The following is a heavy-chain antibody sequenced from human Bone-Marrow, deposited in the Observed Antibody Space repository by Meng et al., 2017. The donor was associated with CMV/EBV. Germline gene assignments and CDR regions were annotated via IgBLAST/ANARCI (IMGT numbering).Heavy chain of an antibody. V-gene: IGHV1-3*02. J-gene: IGHJ6*02. CDR2: SNTGNANT. Sequence: ASVKVSCKTSAYTFTSYAVHWVRQAPGQRLECRGWSNTGNANTKYSQDFQGRVTISRDRSASTAYMELRSLRSDDTAVYYCARDQWLSAPSYYYYYGMDVWGQGTTVTVSS. CDR3: ARDQWLSAPSYYYYYGMDV. CDR1: AYTFTSYA. D-gene: IGHD3-22*01.